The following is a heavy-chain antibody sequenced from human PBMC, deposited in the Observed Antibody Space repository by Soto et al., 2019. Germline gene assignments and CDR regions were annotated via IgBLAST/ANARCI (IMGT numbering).Heavy chain of an antibody. CDR1: GGSIDRSNYY. Sequence: QLQLQESGPGLVKPSETLSLTCTVSGGSIDRSNYYWDWIRQPPGKGLEWIGTTYYNGNAYYNPSLTSRVPMSVDTSKNQFSLKRISVPAADTAVYYCARHFVAVVIKGWGYWGQGALVTVSS. V-gene: IGHV4-39*01. D-gene: IGHD3-22*01. CDR2: TYYNGNA. J-gene: IGHJ4*02. CDR3: ARHFVAVVIKGWGY.